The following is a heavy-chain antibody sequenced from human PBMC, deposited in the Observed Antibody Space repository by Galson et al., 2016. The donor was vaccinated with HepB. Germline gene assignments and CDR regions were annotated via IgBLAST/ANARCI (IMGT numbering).Heavy chain of an antibody. V-gene: IGHV1-69*06. Sequence: SVKVSCKASGGTFSSYAIGWVRQAPGQGLEWTGEIIPIFDTENYEQSFQGRVTITADKSTSTAYMELSSLRSEDTAVCYCARGDLIGYCSGGTCANWFDPWGQGTLVTVSA. CDR2: IIPIFDTE. D-gene: IGHD2-15*01. J-gene: IGHJ5*02. CDR1: GGTFSSYA. CDR3: ARGDLIGYCSGGTCANWFDP.